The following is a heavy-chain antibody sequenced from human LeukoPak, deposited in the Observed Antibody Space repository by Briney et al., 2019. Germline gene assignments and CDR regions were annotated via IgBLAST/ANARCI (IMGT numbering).Heavy chain of an antibody. J-gene: IGHJ4*02. CDR1: GGSISSYY. CDR2: IYTSGST. V-gene: IGHV4-4*09. D-gene: IGHD3-10*01. CDR3: ATGPRGDY. Sequence: PSETLSPTCTVSGGSISSYYWSWMRQPPGKGLEWIGYIYTSGSTNYNPSLKSRVTISVDTSKNQFSLKLSSVTAADTAMYYCATGPRGDYWGQGTLVTVSS.